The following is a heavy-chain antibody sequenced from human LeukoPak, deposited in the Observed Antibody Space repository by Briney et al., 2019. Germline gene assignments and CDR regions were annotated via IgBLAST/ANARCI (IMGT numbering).Heavy chain of an antibody. CDR3: ARKKIEVVATYDY. CDR1: GSTFTNYY. CDR2: INPSGGST. Sequence: ASVKVSCKASGSTFTNYYMHWVRQAPGQELEWMGIINPSGGSTIYAQKFQGRVTMTRDMSTSTVYMELSSLTSDDTAVYYCARKKIEVVATYDYWGQGTLVTVSS. D-gene: IGHD5-12*01. J-gene: IGHJ4*02. V-gene: IGHV1-46*01.